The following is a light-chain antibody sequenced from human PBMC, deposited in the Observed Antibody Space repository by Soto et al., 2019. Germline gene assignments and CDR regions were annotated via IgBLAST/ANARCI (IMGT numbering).Light chain of an antibody. CDR3: QQYNNWPPRDA. Sequence: EIVMTQSPATLSVSPGERATLSCRSSQSVSSNLAWYQQKPGQAPRLLIYGASARATGIPARFSGSGSGTEFTLTISSLQSEDFAVYYCQQYNNWPPRDAFGQGTQVEIK. CDR2: GAS. V-gene: IGKV3-15*01. J-gene: IGKJ1*01. CDR1: QSVSSN.